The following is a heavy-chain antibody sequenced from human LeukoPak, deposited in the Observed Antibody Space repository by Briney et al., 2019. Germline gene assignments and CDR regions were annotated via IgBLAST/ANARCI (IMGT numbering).Heavy chain of an antibody. CDR1: GFTFSTYA. J-gene: IGHJ3*02. V-gene: IGHV3-23*01. CDR3: ARGLFLSGYLDAFDI. D-gene: IGHD3-22*01. CDR2: ISGSGGST. Sequence: PGGSLRLSCAASGFTFSTYAMTWVRQAPGKGLAWVSAISGSGGSTYYADSVKGRCTISRDNLKNVLYLQMNSLKVEDTALYYCARGLFLSGYLDAFDIWGQGTVVTVPS.